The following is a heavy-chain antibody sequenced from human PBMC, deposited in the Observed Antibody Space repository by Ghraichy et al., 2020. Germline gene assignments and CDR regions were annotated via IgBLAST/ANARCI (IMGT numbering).Heavy chain of an antibody. D-gene: IGHD6-19*01. J-gene: IGHJ5*02. CDR2: INHSGST. CDR3: ARGDDGIAVAGSYWFDP. Sequence: SQTLSLTCAVYGGSFSGYYWSWIRQPPGKGLEWIGEINHSGSTNYNPSLKSRVTISVDTSKNQFSLKLSSVTAADTAVYYCARGDDGIAVAGSYWFDPWGQGTLVTVSS. V-gene: IGHV4-34*01. CDR1: GGSFSGYY.